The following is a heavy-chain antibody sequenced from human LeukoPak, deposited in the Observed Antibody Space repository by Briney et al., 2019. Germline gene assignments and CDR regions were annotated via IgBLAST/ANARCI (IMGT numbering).Heavy chain of an antibody. V-gene: IGHV1-69*04. CDR2: IIPILGIA. J-gene: IGHJ4*02. CDR3: ARDGIAAAGYFDY. CDR1: GGTFSSYA. D-gene: IGHD6-13*01. Sequence: ASVKVSCKASGGTFSSYAISWVRQAPGQGLEWMGRIIPILGIANYAQKFQGRVTITADKSTSTAYMELSGLRSGDTAVYYCARDGIAAAGYFDYWGQGTLVTVSS.